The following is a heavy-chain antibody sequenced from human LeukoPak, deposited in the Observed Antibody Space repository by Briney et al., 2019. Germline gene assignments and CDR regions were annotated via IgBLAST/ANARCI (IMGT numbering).Heavy chain of an antibody. D-gene: IGHD5-12*01. Sequence: PSETLSLTCTVSGGSISSSSYYWGWIRQPPGKGLEWIGSMYYSGSTYYNPSLKSRVTISVDTSKNQFSLKLSSVTAADTAVYYCARERSRGSDWGQGTLVTVSS. J-gene: IGHJ4*02. CDR2: MYYSGST. CDR3: ARERSRGSD. CDR1: GGSISSSSYY. V-gene: IGHV4-39*07.